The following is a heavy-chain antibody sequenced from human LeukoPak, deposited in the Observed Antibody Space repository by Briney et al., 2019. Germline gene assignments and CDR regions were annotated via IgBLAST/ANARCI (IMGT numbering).Heavy chain of an antibody. Sequence: PSETLSLTCTVSGGSISSGGYYWRWIRQHPGKGLEWIGYIYYSGSTYYSPSLKSRVTISVDTSKNQFSLKLSSVTAADTAVYYCARVMVATYYFDYWGQGTLVTVSS. CDR3: ARVMVATYYFDY. V-gene: IGHV4-31*03. CDR1: GGSISSGGYY. D-gene: IGHD5-12*01. J-gene: IGHJ4*02. CDR2: IYYSGST.